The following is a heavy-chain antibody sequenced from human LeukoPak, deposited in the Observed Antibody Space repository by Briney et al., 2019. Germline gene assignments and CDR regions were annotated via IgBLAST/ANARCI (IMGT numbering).Heavy chain of an antibody. CDR3: ARSPYTYGSLFYLDY. J-gene: IGHJ4*02. V-gene: IGHV1-46*01. CDR2: INPSGGGT. CDR1: GYTFTYYY. Sequence: ASVKVSCKASGYTFTYYYIHWVRQAPGQGLEWMGIINPSGGGTTYAQNFQGRVALTRDTSTSTVYMELSSLRSEDTALFYCARSPYTYGSLFYLDYWGQGTLVTVSS. D-gene: IGHD5-18*01.